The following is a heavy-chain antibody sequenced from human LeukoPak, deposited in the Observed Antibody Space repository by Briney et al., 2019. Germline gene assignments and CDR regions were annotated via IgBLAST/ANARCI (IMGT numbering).Heavy chain of an antibody. J-gene: IGHJ6*02. D-gene: IGHD3-16*01. CDR1: GNSISNYA. V-gene: IGHV1-69*17. Sequence: GSSVKVSCKASGNSISNYAVSWVRQAPGQGFEWMGGIIPIFGIADYGQKFQGRVTITADQSTSTTYMALSSLKSEDTATYYCTTRACHAGGCSSSFYYYYGLHFWGQGTTVSVSS. CDR2: IIPIFGIA. CDR3: TTRACHAGGCSSSFYYYYGLHF.